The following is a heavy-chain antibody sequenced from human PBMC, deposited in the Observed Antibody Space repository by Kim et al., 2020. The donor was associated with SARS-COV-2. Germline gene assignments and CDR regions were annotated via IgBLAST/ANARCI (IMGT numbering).Heavy chain of an antibody. CDR3: ARDDNTVFLSLSDY. CDR1: GLTFDNSA. Sequence: GGSLRLSCAASGLTFDNSAMNWVRQAPGKGLEWVSAISYDGRNKENADSVKGRLTISRDNSKSTLYLQMNSLRVEDTAVYYCARDDNTVFLSLSDY. D-gene: IGHD2-8*02. J-gene: IGHJ6*01. V-gene: IGHV3-30-3*01. CDR2: ISYDGRNK.